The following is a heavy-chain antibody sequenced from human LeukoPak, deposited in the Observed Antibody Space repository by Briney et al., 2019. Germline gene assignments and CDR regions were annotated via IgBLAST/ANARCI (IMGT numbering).Heavy chain of an antibody. V-gene: IGHV4-61*02. CDR2: IYTSGST. CDR1: AASISSVSYY. Sequence: SQTLSLTCTVSAASISSVSYYWGWIRQPAGKGLEWIGRIYTSGSTNYNPSLETRVTISVDTSKNQFSLRLSSVTAADTAVYYCARDWAYSSSLPHYGMDVWGQGTTVTVSS. D-gene: IGHD6-6*01. J-gene: IGHJ6*02. CDR3: ARDWAYSSSLPHYGMDV.